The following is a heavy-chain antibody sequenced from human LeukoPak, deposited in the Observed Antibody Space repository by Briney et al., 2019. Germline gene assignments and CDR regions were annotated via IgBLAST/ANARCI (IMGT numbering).Heavy chain of an antibody. CDR3: ARDGLPAARDI. D-gene: IGHD6-6*01. CDR2: INGDGSST. J-gene: IGHJ3*02. V-gene: IGHV3-74*01. CDR1: GFIFSQFW. Sequence: GGSLRLSCAGSGFIFSQFWMQWVRQVPGKGVVWVSRINGDGSSTNYADSVKGRFTISRDNAKNTLYLQMNSLRAEDTAVYYCARDGLPAARDIWGQGTMVTVS.